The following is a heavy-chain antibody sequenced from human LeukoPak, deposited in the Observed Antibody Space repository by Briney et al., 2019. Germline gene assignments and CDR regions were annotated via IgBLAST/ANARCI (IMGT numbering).Heavy chain of an antibody. V-gene: IGHV4-34*01. J-gene: IGHJ6*02. D-gene: IGHD2-21*02. CDR1: GGSFSGYY. CDR3: ASSYCGGDCMDV. CDR2: INHSGST. Sequence: PSETLSLTCAVYGGSFSGYYWSWIRQPPGKGLEWIGEINHSGSTNYNPSLKSRVTISVDTSKNQFSLKLSSVTAADTAVYYCASSYCGGDCMDVWGQGTTVTVSS.